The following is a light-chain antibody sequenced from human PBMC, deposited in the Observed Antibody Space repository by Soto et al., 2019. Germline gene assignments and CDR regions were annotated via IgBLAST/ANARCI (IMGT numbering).Light chain of an antibody. V-gene: IGKV3-11*01. J-gene: IGKJ4*01. CDR3: QHRVNGPT. CDR1: QSVSNY. Sequence: EIFLTQSPATLSLSPGERATLSCRAGQSVSNYLGWYQQKSVQAPRLLISDVSNRATGIPDRFSGSGSGTDFTLTISSLEPEDFAVYYCQHRVNGPTFGGGTKVEIK. CDR2: DVS.